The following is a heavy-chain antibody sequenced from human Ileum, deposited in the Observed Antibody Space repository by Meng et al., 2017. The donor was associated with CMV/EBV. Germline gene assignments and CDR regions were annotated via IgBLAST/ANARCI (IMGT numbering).Heavy chain of an antibody. V-gene: IGHV7-4-1*02. CDR1: GCTFTNNN. Sequence: QVHLVQSGSELKKPGASVKVSCKTSGCTFTNNNIIWVRQAPGQGPEWMGWIDTNTGNPTYAQGFTGRFVFSLDTSVNTAYLQISSLKAEDTAVYYCARDGLSGRYFDYWGQGTLVTVSS. D-gene: IGHD1-26*01. CDR2: IDTNTGNP. CDR3: ARDGLSGRYFDY. J-gene: IGHJ4*02.